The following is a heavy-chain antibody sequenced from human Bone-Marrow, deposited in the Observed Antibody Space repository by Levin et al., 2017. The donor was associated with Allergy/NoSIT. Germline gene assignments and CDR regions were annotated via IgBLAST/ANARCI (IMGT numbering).Heavy chain of an antibody. CDR1: GYTFTSYF. V-gene: IGHV1-2*06. D-gene: IGHD1-20*01. CDR3: SREATGNNSGPLGMDAFDL. J-gene: IGHJ3*01. CDR2: INPNNGGT. Sequence: ASVKVSCKASGYTFTSYFMHWVRQAPGQGLEWMGRINPNNGGTTYAQKFQGRVTMTRDTSISTAYMELSRLMSDDTAVYYCSREATGNNSGPLGMDAFDLWGQGTMVTVSS.